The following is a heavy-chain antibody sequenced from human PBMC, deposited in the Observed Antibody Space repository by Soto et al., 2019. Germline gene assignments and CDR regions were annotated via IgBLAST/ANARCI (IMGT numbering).Heavy chain of an antibody. D-gene: IGHD3-10*01. Sequence: QVQLVQSGAVVKKPGSSVEVSCKASVGTFNGYGISWVRQAPGQGLEWMGGTVPVFDTSKYAPRFQGRVTITADTSTSTAYMELSSVRSEDTAIYFCARGVSNSGAYYTGPSAYDLWGQGTLVIVSS. CDR3: ARGVSNSGAYYTGPSAYDL. J-gene: IGHJ3*01. V-gene: IGHV1-69*06. CDR2: TVPVFDTS. CDR1: VGTFNGYG.